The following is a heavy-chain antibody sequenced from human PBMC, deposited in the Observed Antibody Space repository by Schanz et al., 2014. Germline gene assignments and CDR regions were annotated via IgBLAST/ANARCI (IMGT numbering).Heavy chain of an antibody. CDR2: ISNDGSIK. CDR3: AKGMGYCSGGTCYDYYYYGLDV. V-gene: IGHV3-30-3*01. Sequence: VQLLESGGGLVRPGRSLRLSCAASGFTFSSYAMHWVRQAPGKGLEWVALISNDGSIKYYADSVEGRFTISRDNSENTLYLQMNSLSADDTAVFYCAKGMGYCSGGTCYDYYYYGLDVWGQGTTVTVSS. D-gene: IGHD2-15*01. CDR1: GFTFSSYA. J-gene: IGHJ6*02.